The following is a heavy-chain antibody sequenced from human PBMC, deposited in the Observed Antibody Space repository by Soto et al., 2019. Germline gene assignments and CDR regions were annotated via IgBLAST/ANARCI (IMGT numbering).Heavy chain of an antibody. J-gene: IGHJ4*02. V-gene: IGHV3-48*02. Sequence: ESGGGLVQPGGSLRLSCAASGFTFSGYSMNWVRQAPGKGLQWVSYINGPGTTIYYADSVKGRFTISRDNAKNSLSLQMNSLRDEDTAVYYCARDPWSGRSDWGQGTLVTVSS. D-gene: IGHD1-26*01. CDR1: GFTFSGYS. CDR3: ARDPWSGRSD. CDR2: INGPGTTI.